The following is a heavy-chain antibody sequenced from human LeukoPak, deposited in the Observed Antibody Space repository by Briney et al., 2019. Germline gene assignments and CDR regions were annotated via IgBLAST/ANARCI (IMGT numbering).Heavy chain of an antibody. Sequence: SETLSLTCTVSGGSISSSSYYWGWIRQPPGKGLEWIGEINHSGSTNYNPSLKSRVTISVDTSKNQFSLKLSSVTAADTAVYYCARGSRIDIWGQGTMVTVSS. CDR3: ARGSRIDI. V-gene: IGHV4-39*07. J-gene: IGHJ3*02. CDR2: INHSGST. CDR1: GGSISSSSYY.